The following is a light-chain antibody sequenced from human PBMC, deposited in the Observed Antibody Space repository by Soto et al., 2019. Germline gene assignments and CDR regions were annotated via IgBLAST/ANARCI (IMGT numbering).Light chain of an antibody. CDR2: DAY. V-gene: IGKV3-11*01. CDR1: QSVRSN. CDR3: QQRHMWPIT. Sequence: EVVMTQSRATLPVSPGDRVSLSSRASQSVRSNLAWYQQKPGQAPTLFIYDAYNRATGIPPRFSGSGSGTDFTLTISSLEPEDSAVYYCQQRHMWPITFGQGTRLEIK. J-gene: IGKJ5*01.